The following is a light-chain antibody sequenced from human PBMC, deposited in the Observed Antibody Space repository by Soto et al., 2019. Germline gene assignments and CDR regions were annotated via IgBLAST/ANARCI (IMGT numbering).Light chain of an antibody. V-gene: IGKV3D-15*01. CDR3: QQNSTSPRT. CDR2: DSS. J-gene: IGKJ1*01. Sequence: EIQMTQSPSTLSVSPGDNATLSCRASQSITSHVVWYQQKPGQAPRLLISDSSTRAPGIPARFSGSGSGTDFTLTISRLQPEDSAVYYCQQNSTSPRTFGRGTKVDIK. CDR1: QSITSH.